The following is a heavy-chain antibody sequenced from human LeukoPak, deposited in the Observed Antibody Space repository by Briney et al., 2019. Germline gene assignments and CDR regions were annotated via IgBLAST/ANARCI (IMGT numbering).Heavy chain of an antibody. CDR3: ARVIMTSYDFWSGYYLDY. J-gene: IGHJ4*02. CDR1: GGTFSSYA. Sequence: PVKVSCKASGGTFSSYAISWVRQAPGQGLEWMGGIIPIFGTANYAQKFQGRVTITADKSTSTAYMELSSLRSEDTAVYYCARVIMTSYDFWSGYYLDYWGQGTLVTVSS. CDR2: IIPIFGTA. V-gene: IGHV1-69*06. D-gene: IGHD3-3*01.